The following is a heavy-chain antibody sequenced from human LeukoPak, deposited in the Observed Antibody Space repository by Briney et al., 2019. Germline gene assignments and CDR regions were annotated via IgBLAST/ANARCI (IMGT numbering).Heavy chain of an antibody. Sequence: GESLKISCKGSGYSFTSYWIGWVRQMPGKGLEWMGIIYPVDSDIRYNPSFQGQVTISADKSITTAYLQWSSLKASDTAMYYCARQVTQLVTEDAFDIWGQGTMVTVSS. CDR1: GYSFTSYW. V-gene: IGHV5-51*01. CDR3: ARQVTQLVTEDAFDI. J-gene: IGHJ3*02. CDR2: IYPVDSDI. D-gene: IGHD5-18*01.